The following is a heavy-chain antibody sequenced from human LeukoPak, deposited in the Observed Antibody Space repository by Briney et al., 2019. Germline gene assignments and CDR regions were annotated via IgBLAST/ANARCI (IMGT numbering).Heavy chain of an antibody. CDR2: ISYDGSNI. D-gene: IGHD5-12*01. CDR3: AREMATTETFDY. V-gene: IGHV3-30*04. Sequence: GRSLRLSCAASGFDFNNYVMHWVRQAPGKGLEWVAVISYDGSNIYYSDSVKGRFTISRDNSTNTMYVQMSSPRPDDTAVYYCAREMATTETFDYWGQGTLVTVSS. CDR1: GFDFNNYV. J-gene: IGHJ4*02.